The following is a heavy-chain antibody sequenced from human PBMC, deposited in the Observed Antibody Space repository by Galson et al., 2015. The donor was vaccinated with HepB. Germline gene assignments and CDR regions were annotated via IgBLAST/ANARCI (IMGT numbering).Heavy chain of an antibody. CDR1: GGTFSSYA. CDR2: IIPIFGTA. V-gene: IGHV1-69*13. Sequence: SVKVSCKASGGTFSSYAISWVRQAPGQGLEWMGGIIPIFGTANYAQKFQGRVTITADESTSTAYMELSSLRSEDTAVYYCARDMGRGGNSCDAFDIWGQGTMVTVSS. D-gene: IGHD4-23*01. J-gene: IGHJ3*02. CDR3: ARDMGRGGNSCDAFDI.